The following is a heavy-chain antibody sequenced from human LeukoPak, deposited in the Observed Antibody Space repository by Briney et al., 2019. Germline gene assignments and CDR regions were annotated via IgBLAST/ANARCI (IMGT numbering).Heavy chain of an antibody. Sequence: GGSLRLSCAASGFTFSDYYMSWIRQAPGKGLEWVSYISSSGSTIYYADSVKGRFTISRDNAKNSLYLQMNSLRAEDTAVYYCARDRSRFLEWLFTPPDYWGQGTLVTVSS. D-gene: IGHD3-3*01. CDR2: ISSSGSTI. V-gene: IGHV3-11*04. J-gene: IGHJ4*02. CDR1: GFTFSDYY. CDR3: ARDRSRFLEWLFTPPDY.